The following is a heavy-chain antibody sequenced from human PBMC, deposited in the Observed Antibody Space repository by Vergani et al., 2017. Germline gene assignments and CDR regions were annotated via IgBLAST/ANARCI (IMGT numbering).Heavy chain of an antibody. J-gene: IGHJ4*02. D-gene: IGHD2-21*02. CDR2: IYYSGST. Sequence: QVQLQESGPGLVKPSQTLSLTCTVSGGSISSGGYYWSWIRQHPGKGLEWIGYIYYSGSTYYNPSLKSRVTISVETSKNQFSLKLSSVTAADTAVYYCARQGATYCGGDCYPEWFDYWGQGTLVTVSS. V-gene: IGHV4-31*03. CDR1: GGSISSGGYY. CDR3: ARQGATYCGGDCYPEWFDY.